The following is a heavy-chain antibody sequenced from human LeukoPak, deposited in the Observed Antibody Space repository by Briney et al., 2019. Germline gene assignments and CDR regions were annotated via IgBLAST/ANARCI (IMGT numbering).Heavy chain of an antibody. CDR2: ISYDGSNK. Sequence: GRSLRLSCAASGFPFSSYAMHWVRQVPGKGLEWVAVISYDGSNKYYADSVKGRFTISRDNSKNTLYLQMNSLRAEDTAVYYCARMGYYDSSGYFDAFDIWGQGTMVTVSA. V-gene: IGHV3-30*04. CDR3: ARMGYYDSSGYFDAFDI. J-gene: IGHJ3*02. D-gene: IGHD3-22*01. CDR1: GFPFSSYA.